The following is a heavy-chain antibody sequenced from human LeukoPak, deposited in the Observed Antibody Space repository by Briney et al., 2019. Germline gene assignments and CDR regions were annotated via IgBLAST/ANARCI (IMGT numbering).Heavy chain of an antibody. J-gene: IGHJ4*02. CDR1: GGSFSGYY. D-gene: IGHD3-22*01. CDR3: ARGRKYPNYYDSSGYYPH. Sequence: PSETLSLTCAVSGGSFSGYYWSWIRQPPGKGLEWIGEINHSGSTNYNPSLKSRVTISVDTSKNQFSLKLSSVTAADTAVYYCARGRKYPNYYDSSGYYPHWGQGTLVTVSS. CDR2: INHSGST. V-gene: IGHV4-34*01.